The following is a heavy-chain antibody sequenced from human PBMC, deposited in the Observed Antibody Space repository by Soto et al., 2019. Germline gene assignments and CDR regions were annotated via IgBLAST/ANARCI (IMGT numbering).Heavy chain of an antibody. CDR1: GLTSSTYA. Sequence: RLSCAASGLTSSTYAMSWVRQAPGKGLEWVSGISGSGGNTYYADSVKGRFTISRDNSKNMLYLQMNSLRAEDTAVYYCAKRLTTVTTVSECWGQGTLVAVSS. CDR3: AKRLTTVTTVSEC. CDR2: ISGSGGNT. D-gene: IGHD4-17*01. J-gene: IGHJ4*02. V-gene: IGHV3-23*01.